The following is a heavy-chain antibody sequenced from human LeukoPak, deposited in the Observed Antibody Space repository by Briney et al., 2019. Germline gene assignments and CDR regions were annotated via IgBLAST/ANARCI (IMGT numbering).Heavy chain of an antibody. D-gene: IGHD4-17*01. V-gene: IGHV3-23*01. CDR2: ISGSGGST. CDR1: GFTFSSYA. Sequence: GSLSPSCAASGFTFSSYAMSWVRPAPGKGLGWVSAISGSGGSTYYADSVKGRFTISRDNSKNTLYLQMNSLRAEDTAVYYCAKVAPPHDYGPDYWGQGTLVTVSS. CDR3: AKVAPPHDYGPDY. J-gene: IGHJ4*02.